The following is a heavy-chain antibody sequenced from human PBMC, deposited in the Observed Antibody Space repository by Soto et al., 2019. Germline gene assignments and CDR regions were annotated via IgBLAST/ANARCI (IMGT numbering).Heavy chain of an antibody. Sequence: GGSLRLSCAAAGFTFSSYAMSWVRQAPGQGLEWVSTMSGSGATTFYADSVKGRFTISRDKSKSSLFLQINSLRAEDTAVYYCAKGDTSAYLDYYMVVWGKGTTVTVSS. V-gene: IGHV3-23*01. D-gene: IGHD3-3*01. J-gene: IGHJ6*03. CDR2: MSGSGATT. CDR3: AKGDTSAYLDYYMVV. CDR1: GFTFSSYA.